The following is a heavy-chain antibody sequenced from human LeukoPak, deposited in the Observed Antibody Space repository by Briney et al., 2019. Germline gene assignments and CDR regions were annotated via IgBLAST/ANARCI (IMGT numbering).Heavy chain of an antibody. V-gene: IGHV3-21*01. J-gene: IGHJ5*02. CDR1: GFTFSSYS. D-gene: IGHD3-10*01. CDR3: ARELLWFGESIGGGFDP. CDR2: ISSSSSYI. Sequence: GGSLRLSCAASGFTFSSYSMNWVRQAPGKGLELVSSISSSSSYIYYADSVKGRFTISRDNAKNSLYLQMNSLRAEDTAVYYCARELLWFGESIGGGFDPWGQGTLVTVSS.